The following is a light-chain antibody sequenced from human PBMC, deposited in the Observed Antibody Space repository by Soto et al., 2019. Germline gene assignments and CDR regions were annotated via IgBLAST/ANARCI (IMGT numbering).Light chain of an antibody. Sequence: QSVLTQPAAVSGSPGQSITISCTGTRRDVGTFNYVSWYQLQPGKTPKLVIYDVSSRPSGVSSRFSGSKSGSTASLSISGLQAEDEGDYYCASYSAGDTLYVLGSGTKVTVL. CDR2: DVS. CDR3: ASYSAGDTLYV. CDR1: RRDVGTFNY. J-gene: IGLJ1*01. V-gene: IGLV2-14*01.